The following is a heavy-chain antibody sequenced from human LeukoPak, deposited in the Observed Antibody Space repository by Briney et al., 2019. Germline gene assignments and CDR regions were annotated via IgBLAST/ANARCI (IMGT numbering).Heavy chain of an antibody. Sequence: GGSLRLSCAASGFTFSSYSMNWVRQAPGKGLEWDSSISSSSSYIYYADSVKGRFTISRDNAKNSLYLQMNSLRAEDTAVYYCARPYYDFWSGYLAVYGMDVWGQGTTVTVSS. CDR3: ARPYYDFWSGYLAVYGMDV. CDR2: ISSSSSYI. D-gene: IGHD3-3*01. CDR1: GFTFSSYS. J-gene: IGHJ6*02. V-gene: IGHV3-21*01.